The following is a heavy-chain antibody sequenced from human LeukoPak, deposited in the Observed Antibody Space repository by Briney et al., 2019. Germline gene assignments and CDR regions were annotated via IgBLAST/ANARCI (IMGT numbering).Heavy chain of an antibody. J-gene: IGHJ4*02. CDR3: ARAAWVSTSSKYYFDN. CDR2: MNPNSGNT. V-gene: IGHV1-8*01. D-gene: IGHD2-21*01. CDR1: GYTFTSYD. Sequence: ASVKVSCKASGYTFTSYDINWVRQAAGQGLEWMGWMNPNSGNTGYAQKFQGRVTMTRNTSISTAYMELSSLRSEDTALYYCARAAWVSTSSKYYFDNWGQGTLVTVSS.